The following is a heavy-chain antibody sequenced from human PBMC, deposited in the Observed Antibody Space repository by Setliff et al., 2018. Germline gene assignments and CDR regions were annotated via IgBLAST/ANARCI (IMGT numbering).Heavy chain of an antibody. CDR1: GGSFSGYY. CDR2: IYYGGST. CDR3: ARLYGGYCSSTSCFYFDY. D-gene: IGHD2-2*01. J-gene: IGHJ4*02. Sequence: SETLSLTCAVYGGSFSGYYWSWIRQAPGKGLEWIGYIYYGGSTNYNPSLNSRVAISVDTSKNQFSLKLSSVTAADTAVYYCARLYGGYCSSTSCFYFDYWGQGTLVTVSS. V-gene: IGHV4-59*01.